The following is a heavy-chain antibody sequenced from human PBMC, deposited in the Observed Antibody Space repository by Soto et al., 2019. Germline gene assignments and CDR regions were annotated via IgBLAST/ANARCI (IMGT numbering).Heavy chain of an antibody. CDR3: ARDRLEGGDFPELVTY. CDR2: IYHSGST. CDR1: GGSISSSNW. J-gene: IGHJ4*02. D-gene: IGHD6-13*01. V-gene: IGHV4-4*02. Sequence: QVQLQESGPGLVKPSGTLSLTCAVSGGSISSSNWWSWVRQPPGKGMEWIGEIYHSGSTNYNPSLKSRVTISVDKYKNQFSLKLSSVTAADTAVYYCARDRLEGGDFPELVTYWGQVTLVTVSS.